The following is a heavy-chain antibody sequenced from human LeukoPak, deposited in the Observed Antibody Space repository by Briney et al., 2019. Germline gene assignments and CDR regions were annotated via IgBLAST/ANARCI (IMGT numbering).Heavy chain of an antibody. CDR3: AKDQSIAVAGTPGY. J-gene: IGHJ4*02. V-gene: IGHV3-23*01. CDR1: GFTFSSYA. CDR2: ISGSGGST. Sequence: RPGGSLRLSCAASGFTFSSYAMSWVRQAPGKGVEWVSAISGSGGSTYYADSVKGRFTISRDNSKNTLYLQMNSLRAEDTAVYYCAKDQSIAVAGTPGYWGQGTLVTVSS. D-gene: IGHD6-19*01.